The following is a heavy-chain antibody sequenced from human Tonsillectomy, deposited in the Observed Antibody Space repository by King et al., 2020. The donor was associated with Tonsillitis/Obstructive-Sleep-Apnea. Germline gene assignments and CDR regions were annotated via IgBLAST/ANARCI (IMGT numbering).Heavy chain of an antibody. V-gene: IGHV4-38-2*02. Sequence: VQLQESGPGLVKPSETLSLTCTVSGYSISSGYYWGWIRQPPGKGLEWIGSIYHSGSTYYNPSLKSRVTISVDTSKNQFSLKLSSVTAADTAVYCCARVPDDNMNWFDPWGQGTLVTVSS. CDR3: ARVPDDNMNWFDP. D-gene: IGHD3-9*01. J-gene: IGHJ5*02. CDR2: IYHSGST. CDR1: GYSISSGYY.